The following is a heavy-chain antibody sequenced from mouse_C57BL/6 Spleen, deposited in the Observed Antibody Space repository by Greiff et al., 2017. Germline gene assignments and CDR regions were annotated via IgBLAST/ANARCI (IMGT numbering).Heavy chain of an antibody. J-gene: IGHJ3*01. Sequence: EVKLQESGPGLVKPSQSLSLTCSVTGYSITSGYYWNWIRQFPGNKLEWMGYISYAGSNNYNPSLKNRISITRDTSKNQFFLKLNSVTTEDTATYYCARRDYYGISPFAYWGQGTLVTVSA. CDR3: ARRDYYGISPFAY. D-gene: IGHD1-1*01. CDR1: GYSITSGYY. CDR2: ISYAGSN. V-gene: IGHV3-6*01.